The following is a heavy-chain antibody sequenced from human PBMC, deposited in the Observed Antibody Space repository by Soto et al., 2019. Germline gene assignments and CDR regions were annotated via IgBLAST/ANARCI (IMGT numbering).Heavy chain of an antibody. V-gene: IGHV3-7*04. Sequence: PGGSLRLSCAASGFTFSSYWMSWVRQAPGKGLEWVANIKQDGSEKYYVDSVKGRFTISRDNAKNSLYLQMNSLRAEDTAVYYCAGGSSSSWYHYWGQGTLVTVSS. D-gene: IGHD6-13*01. CDR2: IKQDGSEK. CDR3: AGGSSSSWYHY. CDR1: GFTFSSYW. J-gene: IGHJ4*02.